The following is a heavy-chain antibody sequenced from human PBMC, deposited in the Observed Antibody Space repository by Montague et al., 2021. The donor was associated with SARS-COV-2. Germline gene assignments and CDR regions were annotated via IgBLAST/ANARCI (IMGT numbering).Heavy chain of an antibody. CDR1: GGSITGYF. V-gene: IGHV4-59*12. CDR3: ARVPFSSSWYYLDY. Sequence: SETLSLTCTLSGGSITGYFWTWIRQPPGKGLEWLGHMHYSGSTKYNPSLESRVTMSIDTSESQFSLHLGSVTAADTGVYYCARVPFSSSWYYLDYWGQGTLVTVSS. D-gene: IGHD6-13*01. J-gene: IGHJ4*02. CDR2: MHYSGST.